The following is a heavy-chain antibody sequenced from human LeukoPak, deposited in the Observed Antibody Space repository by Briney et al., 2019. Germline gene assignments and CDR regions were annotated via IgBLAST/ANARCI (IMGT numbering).Heavy chain of an antibody. CDR1: GGSFSGYY. D-gene: IGHD5-24*01. J-gene: IGHJ6*03. CDR2: INHSGST. CDR3: ARGRRDGYNYDYYYMDV. V-gene: IGHV4-34*01. Sequence: PSETLSLTCAVYGGSFSGYYWSWIRQPPGKGLEWIGEINHSGSTNYNPSLKSRVTISVDTSKNQFSLKLSSVTAADTAVHYCARGRRDGYNYDYYYMDVWGKGTTVTVSS.